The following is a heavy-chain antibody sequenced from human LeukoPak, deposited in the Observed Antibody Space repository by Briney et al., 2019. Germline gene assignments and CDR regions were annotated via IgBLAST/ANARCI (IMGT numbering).Heavy chain of an antibody. CDR1: GFTFSSYE. J-gene: IGHJ4*02. CDR3: ARGRGVVATTTQGD. V-gene: IGHV3-48*03. CDR2: ISSSGTYI. D-gene: IGHD1-26*01. Sequence: GGSLRLSCAVSGFTFSSYEMNWVRQAPGKGLEWVSYISSSGTYIYYADSVKCRFTISRDNAKNSLYLQMNSLRAEDTGVYYCARGRGVVATTTQGDWGQGTLVTVSS.